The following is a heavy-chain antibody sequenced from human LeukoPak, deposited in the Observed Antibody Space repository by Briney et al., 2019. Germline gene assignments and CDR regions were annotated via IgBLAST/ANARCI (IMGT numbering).Heavy chain of an antibody. CDR3: ARLIAVAGTDFDY. V-gene: IGHV4-61*01. J-gene: IGHJ4*02. D-gene: IGHD6-19*01. CDR1: GGSVSSGSYY. Sequence: SETLSLTCTVSGGSVSSGSYYWSWIRQPPGKGLEWIGYIYYSGSTNYNPSLKSRVTISVDTSKNQFSLKLSPVTAADTAVYYCARLIAVAGTDFDYWGQGTLVTVSS. CDR2: IYYSGST.